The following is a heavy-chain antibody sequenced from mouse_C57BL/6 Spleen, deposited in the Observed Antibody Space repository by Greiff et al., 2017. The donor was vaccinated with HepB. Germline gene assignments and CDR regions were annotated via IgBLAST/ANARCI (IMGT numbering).Heavy chain of an antibody. CDR1: GYTFTDYE. J-gene: IGHJ4*01. CDR3: TRRGDSSGYVHYYATDY. D-gene: IGHD3-2*02. CDR2: IDPETGGT. V-gene: IGHV1-15*01. Sequence: QVQLQQSGAELVRPGASVTLSCKASGYTFTDYEMHWVKQTPVHGLEWIGAIDPETGGTAYNQKFKGKAILTADKSSSTAYMELRSLTSEDSAVYYCTRRGDSSGYVHYYATDYWGQGTSVTVSS.